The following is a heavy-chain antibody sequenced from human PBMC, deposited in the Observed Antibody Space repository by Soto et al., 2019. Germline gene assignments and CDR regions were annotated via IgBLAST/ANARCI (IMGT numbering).Heavy chain of an antibody. CDR3: ARDVTILGVAKNNWFDP. CDR2: FIPIFGTA. J-gene: IGHJ5*02. V-gene: IGHV1-69*01. D-gene: IGHD3-3*01. Sequence: QVQLVQSGAGVKKPGSSVKVSCKSSGGTFSSYAISWVRQAPGQGLEWLGGFIPIFGTANYAQKFQGRVTITAAESTSTAYMELSRLRLEDTAVYYCARDVTILGVAKNNWFDPWGQGTLVTVSS. CDR1: GGTFSSYA.